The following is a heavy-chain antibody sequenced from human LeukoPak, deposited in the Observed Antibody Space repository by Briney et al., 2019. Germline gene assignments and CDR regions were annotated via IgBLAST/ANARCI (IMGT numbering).Heavy chain of an antibody. CDR3: VGYRDISSTGAYGMDV. Sequence: PGGSLRLSCAASGFTVSNIYMSWVRQAPGTGLEWVSIIHSGGITHYTESVKGRFTISMDNSKNTLYLKMNSLRAADTAVFSCVGYRDISSTGAYGMDVWGQGTTVTVSS. CDR1: GFTVSNIY. D-gene: IGHD6-13*01. CDR2: IHSGGIT. V-gene: IGHV3-53*01. J-gene: IGHJ6*02.